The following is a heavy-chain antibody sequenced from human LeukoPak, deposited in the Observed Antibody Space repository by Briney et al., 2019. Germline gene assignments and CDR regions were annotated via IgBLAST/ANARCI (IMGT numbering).Heavy chain of an antibody. CDR2: MYYSGST. D-gene: IGHD5-18*01. J-gene: IGHJ4*02. V-gene: IGHV4-59*01. CDR3: AREDYSYGLDS. Sequence: SETLSLTCTVSGVSISSYYWSWIRQPPGKGLEWIGYMYYSGSTNYNPSLKSRVTISVDTSKNQFSLKLSSVTAADTAVYYCAREDYSYGLDSWGQGTLVTVSS. CDR1: GVSISSYY.